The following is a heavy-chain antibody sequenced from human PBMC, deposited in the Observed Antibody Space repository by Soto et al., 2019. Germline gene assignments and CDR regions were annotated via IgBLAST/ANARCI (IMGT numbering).Heavy chain of an antibody. V-gene: IGHV3-66*01. Sequence: TGGSLRLSCAAAGFSVNSSHMSWVRRAPGKGLEWVSVIYSGGSTYYADSVKGRFTISRDNSKNTLYLQMNSLRAEDTAVYYCARASRNYYDSSGYLYYFDYWGQGTLVTVSS. CDR2: IYSGGST. D-gene: IGHD3-22*01. CDR3: ARASRNYYDSSGYLYYFDY. J-gene: IGHJ4*02. CDR1: GFSVNSSH.